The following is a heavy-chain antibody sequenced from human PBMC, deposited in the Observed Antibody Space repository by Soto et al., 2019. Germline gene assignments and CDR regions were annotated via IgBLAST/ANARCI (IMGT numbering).Heavy chain of an antibody. Sequence: EVQLVESGGGLVQPGGSLRLSCAVSGFTFSNYWMSWVRQAPGKGLEWVANIKKDGSEKYYVDSVKGRFIISRDNGKKSLYLQKNDRRAEDTAVYYCAAILGMDVWGQGTTVTVSS. CDR2: IKKDGSEK. CDR1: GFTFSNYW. J-gene: IGHJ6*02. V-gene: IGHV3-7*05. D-gene: IGHD3-3*02. CDR3: AAILGMDV.